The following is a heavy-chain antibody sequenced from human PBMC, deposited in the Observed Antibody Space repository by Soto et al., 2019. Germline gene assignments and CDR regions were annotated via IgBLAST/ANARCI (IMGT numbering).Heavy chain of an antibody. D-gene: IGHD3-3*01. CDR2: IYHTGIT. Sequence: SETLSLTCVVSGYSISSGYYWGWVRQPPGKGLEWIGSIYHTGITYYNPSLKSRVIISVDPSRDQFSLKLSSVTAADTAVYYCATVRFLRDDFDPWGQGT. CDR3: ATVRFLRDDFDP. J-gene: IGHJ5*02. V-gene: IGHV4-38-2*01. CDR1: GYSISSGYY.